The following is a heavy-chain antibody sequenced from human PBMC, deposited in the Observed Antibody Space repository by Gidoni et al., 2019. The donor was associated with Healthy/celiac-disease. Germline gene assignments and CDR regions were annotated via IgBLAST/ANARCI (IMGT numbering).Heavy chain of an antibody. CDR2: INHSGST. CDR3: ARYGRAAAGPYFDY. V-gene: IGHV4-34*01. Sequence: QVRLQQWGAGLLKHSETLSPTCAVYGGAFSGYYWSWIRQPPGKGLEWIGEINHSGSTNYNPSLKSRVTISVDTSNNQFSLKLSSVTAADTSVYYCARYGRAAAGPYFDYWGQGTLFTVSS. CDR1: GGAFSGYY. J-gene: IGHJ4*02. D-gene: IGHD6-13*01.